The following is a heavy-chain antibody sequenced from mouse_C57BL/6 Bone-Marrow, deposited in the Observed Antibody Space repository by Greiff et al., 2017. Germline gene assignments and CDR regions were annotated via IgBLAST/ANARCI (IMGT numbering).Heavy chain of an antibody. CDR3: TGYYPFAY. CDR2: LDPEDGDT. Sequence: VQLQQSGAELVRPGASVKLSCTASGFNIKDYYMHWVKQRPEQGLEWIGRLDPEDGDTEYAPKFQGKATMTADTSSNTADLQLSSLTSEDTAVDDCTGYYPFAYWGQGTLVTVSA. D-gene: IGHD1-1*01. V-gene: IGHV14-1*01. CDR1: GFNIKDYY. J-gene: IGHJ3*01.